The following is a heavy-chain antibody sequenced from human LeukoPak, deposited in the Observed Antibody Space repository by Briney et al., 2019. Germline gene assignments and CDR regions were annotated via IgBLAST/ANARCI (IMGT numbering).Heavy chain of an antibody. CDR3: ARGPPRRRNKILDY. D-gene: IGHD1/OR15-1a*01. J-gene: IGHJ4*02. CDR1: GGSFSGYY. CDR2: INHSGST. V-gene: IGHV4-34*01. Sequence: SETLSLTCAVYGGSFSGYYWSWIRQPPGKGLEWIGEINHSGSTNYNPSLKSRVTISVDTSKNQFSLKLSSVTAADTAVYYSARGPPRRRNKILDYWGQGTLVTVSS.